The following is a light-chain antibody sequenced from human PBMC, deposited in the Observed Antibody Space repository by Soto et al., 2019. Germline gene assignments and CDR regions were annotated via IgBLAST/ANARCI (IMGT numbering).Light chain of an antibody. CDR1: QDIHNY. J-gene: IGKJ3*01. V-gene: IGKV1-33*01. CDR2: DAS. CDR3: QHYYNLPRVT. Sequence: DIQMTQSPSSLSASVGDRVTITCQASQDIHNYLIWYQQKPGKAPKLLIYDASNLETGVPSRFSGSGSGTDFILTISSLQPEDTATDYCQHYYNLPRVTFGPGAKVEIK.